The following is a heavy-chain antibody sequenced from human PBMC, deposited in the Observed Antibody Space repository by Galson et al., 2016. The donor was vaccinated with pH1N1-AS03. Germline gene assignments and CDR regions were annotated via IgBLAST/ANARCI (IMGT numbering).Heavy chain of an antibody. CDR1: GFTFSRHA. D-gene: IGHD6-13*01. J-gene: IGHJ4*02. CDR3: ARPRVGNSRWGFEG. Sequence: SLRLSCAASGFTFSRHAMHWVRQPPGKGLEWVAVISYDGSNKYYADSVKGRFTISRDNSKNTLYLQMNSLRVEDTAVYYCARPRVGNSRWGFEGWGQGTLVTVSS. V-gene: IGHV3-30*04. CDR2: ISYDGSNK.